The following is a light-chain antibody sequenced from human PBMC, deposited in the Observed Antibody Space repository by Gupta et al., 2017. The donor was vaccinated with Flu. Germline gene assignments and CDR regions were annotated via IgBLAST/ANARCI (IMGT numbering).Light chain of an antibody. J-gene: IGLJ3*02. CDR1: SSDVGGYNY. V-gene: IGLV2-8*01. CDR3: SSYAVSNTLV. Sequence: QSALTQPPSASGSPGQSVTISCTGTSSDVGGYNYVSWYQQHPGKAPKRMIYEVSKRPSGVPDRFSGSKSANTASLTVSGLQAEDEADYYCSSYAVSNTLVFGGGTKLTVL. CDR2: EVS.